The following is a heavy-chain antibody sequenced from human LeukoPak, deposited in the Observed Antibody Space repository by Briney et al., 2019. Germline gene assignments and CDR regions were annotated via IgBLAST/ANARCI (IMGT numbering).Heavy chain of an antibody. D-gene: IGHD2-15*01. CDR3: ARVEVAATKAGDYYYYMDV. V-gene: IGHV4-59*11. CDR1: GGPISSHH. J-gene: IGHJ6*03. Sequence: SETLPLTCTVSGGPISSHHWSWIRQPPGKGLEWIGYIYYSGNTNYNPSLKSRVTISVDTSKNQFSLKLSSVTAAATAVYYCARVEVAATKAGDYYYYMDVWGKGTTVTVSS. CDR2: IYYSGNT.